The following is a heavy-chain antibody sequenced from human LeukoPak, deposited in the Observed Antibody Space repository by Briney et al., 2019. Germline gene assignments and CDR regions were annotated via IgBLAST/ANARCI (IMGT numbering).Heavy chain of an antibody. V-gene: IGHV4-4*07. CDR2: IYTSGST. D-gene: IGHD6-13*01. CDR3: ARKTGGSSSWFDAFDI. J-gene: IGHJ3*02. CDR1: GGSVDNYY. Sequence: KTSETLSLTCTVSGGSVDNYYWSWIRQPAGKGLEWIGRIYTSGSTNYNPSLKSRVTMSVDASKNQFSLKLSSVTAADTAVYYCARKTGGSSSWFDAFDIWGQGTMVTVSS.